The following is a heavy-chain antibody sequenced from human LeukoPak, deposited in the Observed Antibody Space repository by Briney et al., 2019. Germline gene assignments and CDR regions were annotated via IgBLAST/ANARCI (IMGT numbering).Heavy chain of an antibody. Sequence: PSETLSLTCTVSGYSISSGYFWGWIRQPPGKGLEWIGSIYYSGSTYYNPSLKSRVTISVDTSKNQFSLKLSSVTAADTAVYYCARCGYSYGMNWFDPWGQGTLVTVSS. CDR2: IYYSGST. V-gene: IGHV4-38-2*02. J-gene: IGHJ5*02. D-gene: IGHD5-18*01. CDR3: ARCGYSYGMNWFDP. CDR1: GYSISSGYF.